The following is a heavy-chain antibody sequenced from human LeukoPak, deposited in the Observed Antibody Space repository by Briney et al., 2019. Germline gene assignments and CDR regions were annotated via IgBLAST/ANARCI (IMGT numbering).Heavy chain of an antibody. V-gene: IGHV3-23*01. CDR2: ISGSGGST. J-gene: IGHJ6*02. Sequence: PGGSLRLSCAASGFTFSSYAMSWVRQAPGKRLEWVSAISGSGGSTYYADSVKGRFTISRDNSKNTLYLQMNSLRAEDTAVYYCAKDEYSSGWYPDYYYGMDVWGQGTTVTVSS. CDR1: GFTFSSYA. CDR3: AKDEYSSGWYPDYYYGMDV. D-gene: IGHD6-19*01.